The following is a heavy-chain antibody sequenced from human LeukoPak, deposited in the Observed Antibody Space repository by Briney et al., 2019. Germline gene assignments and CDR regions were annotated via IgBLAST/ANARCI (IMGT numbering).Heavy chain of an antibody. CDR1: GGSISSYY. Sequence: SETLSLTCTVSGGSISSYYWSWIRQPPGKGLEWIGYIYYSGSTNYNPSLKSRVTISVDTSKNQFPLKLSSVTAADTAVYYCARDLCSSTSCYERGFDYWGQGTLVPVSS. V-gene: IGHV4-59*01. CDR2: IYYSGST. D-gene: IGHD2-2*01. J-gene: IGHJ4*02. CDR3: ARDLCSSTSCYERGFDY.